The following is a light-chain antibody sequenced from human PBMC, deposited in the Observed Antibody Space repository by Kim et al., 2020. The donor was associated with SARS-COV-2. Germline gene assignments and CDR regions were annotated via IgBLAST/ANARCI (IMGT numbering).Light chain of an antibody. V-gene: IGLV1-44*01. Sequence: GQRVTISCAGRSSNIGRNTVNWYQHLPGTAPKGRMYTDNERPSGVPDRFSGSKSGTSASLVISALQSEDEADYYCAAWDDSLSGRVFGGGTQLTVL. CDR3: AAWDDSLSGRV. J-gene: IGLJ3*02. CDR2: TDN. CDR1: SSNIGRNT.